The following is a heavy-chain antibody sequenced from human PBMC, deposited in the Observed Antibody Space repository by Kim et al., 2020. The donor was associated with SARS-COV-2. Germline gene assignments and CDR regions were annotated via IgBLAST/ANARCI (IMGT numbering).Heavy chain of an antibody. CDR2: INPSGGST. Sequence: ASVKVSCKASGYTFTSYYMHWVRQAPGQGLEWMGIINPSGGSTSYAQKFQGRVTMTRDTSTSTVYMELSSLRSEDTAVYYCARDGRLAANIAAANPDYWGQGTLVTVSS. CDR3: ARDGRLAANIAAANPDY. CDR1: GYTFTSYY. J-gene: IGHJ4*02. D-gene: IGHD6-13*01. V-gene: IGHV1-46*01.